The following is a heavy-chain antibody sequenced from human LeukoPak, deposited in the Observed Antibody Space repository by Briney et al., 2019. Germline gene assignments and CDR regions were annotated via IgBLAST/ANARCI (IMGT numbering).Heavy chain of an antibody. CDR1: VGSISSSSYY. Sequence: SETLSLTCIVSVGSISSSSYYWGWIRQPPGKGLEWLGSIYFSGYAYYNPSLKSRVTISVDTSKNQFSLKESPVTAADTAVYYCARDGVNTLVRGADGLDPWPREPWSPSPQ. CDR2: IYFSGYA. D-gene: IGHD3-10*01. V-gene: IGHV4-39*02. CDR3: ARDGVNTLVRGADGLDP. J-gene: IGHJ5*02.